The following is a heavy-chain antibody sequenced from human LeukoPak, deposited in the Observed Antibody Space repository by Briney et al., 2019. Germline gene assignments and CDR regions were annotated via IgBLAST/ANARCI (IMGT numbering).Heavy chain of an antibody. J-gene: IGHJ5*02. CDR1: GGSISSYY. Sequence: SETLSLTCTVSGGSISSYYWSWVRQPPGKGLEWIGYIYYSGSSNYNPSLKSRVTISVDTSKNQFSLKLSSVTAADTAVYYCARLRLWSYGFDPWGQGTLVTVSS. D-gene: IGHD1-26*01. CDR2: IYYSGSS. CDR3: ARLRLWSYGFDP. V-gene: IGHV4-59*08.